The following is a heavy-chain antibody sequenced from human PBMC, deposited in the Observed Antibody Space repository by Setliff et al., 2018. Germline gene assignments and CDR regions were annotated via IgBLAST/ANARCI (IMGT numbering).Heavy chain of an antibody. J-gene: IGHJ4*02. V-gene: IGHV1-18*01. D-gene: IGHD3-22*01. CDR2: ISGHNGNT. CDR1: GYTFTYYG. Sequence: ASVKVSCKASGYTFTYYGISWVRQAPGQGLEWMGWISGHNGNTNYAQKFQGRVTLTTDTSTDTAYMELRGLRFDDTAIYYCARINFYVSSGYYYAPDYWGPGTLVTVSS. CDR3: ARINFYVSSGYYYAPDY.